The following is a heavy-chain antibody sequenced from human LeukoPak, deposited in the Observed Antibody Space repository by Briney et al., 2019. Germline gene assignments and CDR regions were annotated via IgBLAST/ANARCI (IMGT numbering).Heavy chain of an antibody. CDR2: ISAYNGNT. CDR3: AKDLLIVVVRGDAFDI. V-gene: IGHV1-18*01. J-gene: IGHJ3*02. D-gene: IGHD2-21*01. CDR1: GYTFTSYG. Sequence: ASVKVSCKASGYTFTSYGISWVRQAPGQGLEWMGWISAYNGNTNYAQKLQGRVTMTTDTSTSTAYMELRSLRSDDTAVYYCAKDLLIVVVRGDAFDIWGQGTMVTVSS.